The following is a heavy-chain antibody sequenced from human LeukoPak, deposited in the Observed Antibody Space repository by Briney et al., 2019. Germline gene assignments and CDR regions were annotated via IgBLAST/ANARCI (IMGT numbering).Heavy chain of an antibody. J-gene: IGHJ4*02. Sequence: SETLSLTCTVSGGSISSSSYYWGWIRQPPGKGLEWIGSIYYSGSTYYNPSLKSRVTISVDTSKNQFSLKLSSVTAADTAVYYCARAFRDHYDSNGYPLNYFGYWGQGTLVTVSS. CDR1: GGSISSSSYY. V-gene: IGHV4-39*01. CDR3: ARAFRDHYDSNGYPLNYFGY. CDR2: IYYSGST. D-gene: IGHD3-22*01.